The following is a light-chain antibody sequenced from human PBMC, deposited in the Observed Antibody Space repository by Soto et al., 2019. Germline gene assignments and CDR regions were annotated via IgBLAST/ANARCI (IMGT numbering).Light chain of an antibody. CDR1: QVLVFGVGNTF. Sequence: DVVITQSPLSLPVTLGQPASISCGSSQVLVFGVGNTFLSWFQQRPGRSPRRLIYKVSNRDSGVPDRFSGSGSGSNFTLKISGVEAEDVGVYYCMQGTHWPPIFGPGTKVDIK. V-gene: IGKV2-30*01. CDR2: KVS. J-gene: IGKJ3*01. CDR3: MQGTHWPPI.